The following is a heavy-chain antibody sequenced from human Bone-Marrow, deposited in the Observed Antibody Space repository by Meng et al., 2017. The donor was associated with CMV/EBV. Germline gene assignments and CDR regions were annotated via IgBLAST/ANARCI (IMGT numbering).Heavy chain of an antibody. CDR1: GYSISSGYY. D-gene: IGHD3-10*01. J-gene: IGHJ6*02. V-gene: IGHV4-38-2*02. Sequence: GSLRLSCTVSGYSISSGYYWGWIRQPPGKGLEWIGNIFYTGNAYQNPSLKSRVSMSVDTSKNHFSLRLTSVTAADTGVYYCARDSGGAPYGGMDVWGQGSTVTVSS. CDR2: IFYTGNA. CDR3: ARDSGGAPYGGMDV.